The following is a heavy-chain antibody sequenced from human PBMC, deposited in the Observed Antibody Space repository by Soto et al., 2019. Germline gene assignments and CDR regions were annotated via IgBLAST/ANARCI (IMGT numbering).Heavy chain of an antibody. V-gene: IGHV1-18*01. Sequence: ASVKVSCKASGGTFSSYAISWVRQAPGQGLEWMGWISGYNGNTKYAQKFQDRVTMTADTSTRTAFMEVRSLISDDTGVYFCAATGGNYFGLDVWGQGTTVTVSS. CDR1: GGTFSSYA. CDR3: AATGGNYFGLDV. CDR2: ISGYNGNT. J-gene: IGHJ6*02. D-gene: IGHD2-8*02.